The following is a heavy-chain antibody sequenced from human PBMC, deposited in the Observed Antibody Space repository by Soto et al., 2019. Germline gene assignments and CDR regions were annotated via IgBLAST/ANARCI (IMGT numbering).Heavy chain of an antibody. J-gene: IGHJ5*02. D-gene: IGHD3-10*01. CDR3: ASSPGSGSYYNGGVWFDP. Sequence: QVQLVQSGAEVKKPGSSVKVSCKASGGTFSSYTISWVRQAPGQGLEWMGRIIPILVIANYAQKFQGRVTSPADKPPSTAYMEVSSLRYEDRAVYYCASSPGSGSYYNGGVWFDPWGQGTLVTVSS. V-gene: IGHV1-69*02. CDR1: GGTFSSYT. CDR2: IIPILVIA.